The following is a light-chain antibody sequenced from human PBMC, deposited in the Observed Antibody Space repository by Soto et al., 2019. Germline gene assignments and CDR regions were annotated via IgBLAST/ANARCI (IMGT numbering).Light chain of an antibody. CDR3: QQRSSWPLLT. CDR2: DAS. Sequence: EIVLTQSPATLSLSPGERATLSCRASQSVSNYLAWFQQKPGQAPRHLIYDASNRATGIPARFSGSRSGTAFTLTISSLEPEDFAVYYCQQRSSWPLLTFGGGTKVEI. V-gene: IGKV3-11*01. CDR1: QSVSNY. J-gene: IGKJ4*01.